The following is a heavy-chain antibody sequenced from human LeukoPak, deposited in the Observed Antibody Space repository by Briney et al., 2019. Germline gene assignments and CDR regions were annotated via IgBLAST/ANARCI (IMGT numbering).Heavy chain of an antibody. Sequence: GGSLRLSCAASGFTVRSNYMSWVRQAPGKGLEWVSVIYRGGTTYYADSVKGRFTISRDNSKNMLFLQMNSLRAEDTAVYYCTDPRGGFWGQGTLVTVSS. CDR1: GFTVRSNY. CDR3: TDPRGGF. CDR2: IYRGGTT. J-gene: IGHJ4*02. D-gene: IGHD3-16*01. V-gene: IGHV3-53*01.